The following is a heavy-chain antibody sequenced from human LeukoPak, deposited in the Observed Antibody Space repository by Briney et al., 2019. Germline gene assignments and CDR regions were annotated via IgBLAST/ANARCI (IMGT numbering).Heavy chain of an antibody. CDR3: AREGRAGSSAWFGAFDI. CDR1: TGYY. V-gene: IGHV1-2*02. Sequence: ASVKVSCKTSTGYYMHWVRQAPGQGLEYMGWIHPNSGASKSVPKFQGRVTMTRDTSINTDYVELSSLTSDDTAMYYCAREGRAGSSAWFGAFDIWGQGTMVIVCS. D-gene: IGHD3-10*01. CDR2: IHPNSGAS. J-gene: IGHJ3*02.